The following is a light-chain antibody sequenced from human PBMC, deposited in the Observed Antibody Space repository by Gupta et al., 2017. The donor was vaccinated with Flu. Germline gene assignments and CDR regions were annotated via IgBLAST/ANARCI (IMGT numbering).Light chain of an antibody. J-gene: IGLJ3*02. V-gene: IGLV2-11*03. CDR1: STDVGHYDY. Sequence: TSTDVGHYDYVSWYQQHPGKARKLMLYGVTTRPSGVPDRFSGSKSGNTASLAISGLQAEDEANYYCCSYAGTFTFVFGGGTKLTVL. CDR3: CSYAGTFTFV. CDR2: GVT.